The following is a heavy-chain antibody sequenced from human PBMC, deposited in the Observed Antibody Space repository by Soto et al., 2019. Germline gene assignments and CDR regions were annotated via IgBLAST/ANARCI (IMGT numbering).Heavy chain of an antibody. Sequence: SETLSLTCTVSGGSITTGGYYWSWIRQLPGKGLEWIGHRYYSESTYYNPSLKSRVSTSLDTSKNQFSLKLSFVTAADTAMYYCARTKCSGGSCYSWYLDYWGQVTPGTVSS. CDR2: RYYSEST. CDR1: GGSITTGGYY. CDR3: ARTKCSGGSCYSWYLDY. V-gene: IGHV4-31*03. J-gene: IGHJ4*02. D-gene: IGHD2-15*01.